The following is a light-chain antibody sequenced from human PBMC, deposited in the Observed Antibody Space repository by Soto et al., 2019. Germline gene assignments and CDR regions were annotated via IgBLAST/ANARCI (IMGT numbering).Light chain of an antibody. CDR3: ASWDERLNGYMI. J-gene: IGLJ2*01. Sequence: QSVLTQPPSASGTPGQRVTISCSGSNYNIGRSTVNWYQQLPGTAPKLLIYTNTERPSGVPDRFSGSRSGTSASLAITGLQADDEAYYYCASWDERLNGYMIFGGGTKVTVL. V-gene: IGLV1-44*01. CDR1: NYNIGRST. CDR2: TNT.